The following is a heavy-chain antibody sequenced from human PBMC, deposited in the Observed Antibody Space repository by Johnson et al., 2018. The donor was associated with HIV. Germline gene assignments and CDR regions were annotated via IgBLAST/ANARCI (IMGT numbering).Heavy chain of an antibody. Sequence: QVQLVESGGGVVQPGRSLRLSCAASGFTFISYAMHWVRQAPGKGLEWVAVISYDGSNKYYADSVKGRFTISRDNSKNTLYVQMNSLRAEDTALYYCARDWAAVGRVGGMDAFDIWGQGTMVTVSS. V-gene: IGHV3-30-3*01. D-gene: IGHD6-13*01. CDR2: ISYDGSNK. J-gene: IGHJ3*02. CDR1: GFTFISYA. CDR3: ARDWAAVGRVGGMDAFDI.